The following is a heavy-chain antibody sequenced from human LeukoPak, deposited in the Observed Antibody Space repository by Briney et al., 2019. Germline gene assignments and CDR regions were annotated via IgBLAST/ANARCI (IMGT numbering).Heavy chain of an antibody. D-gene: IGHD3-9*01. V-gene: IGHV3-53*01. CDR2: IYSGGST. CDR3: ARETRETYYDILTGYRIAEGYYYGMDV. Sequence: GGSLRLSCAASGFTVSSNYMSWVRQAPGKWLEWVSVIYSGGSTYYADSVKGRFTISRDNSKNTLYLQMNSLRAEDTAVYYCARETRETYYDILTGYRIAEGYYYGMDVWGQGTTVTVSS. CDR1: GFTVSSNY. J-gene: IGHJ6*02.